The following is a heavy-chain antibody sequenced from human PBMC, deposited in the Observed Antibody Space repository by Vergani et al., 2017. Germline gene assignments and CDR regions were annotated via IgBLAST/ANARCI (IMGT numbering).Heavy chain of an antibody. J-gene: IGHJ4*02. D-gene: IGHD2-21*02. CDR1: GFTFSSYW. Sequence: EVQLVESGGGLVQPGGSLRLSCAASGFTFSSYWMSWVRQAPGKGLEWVANIKQDGSEKYYVDSVKGRFTISRDDSKSIAYLQMNRLKTEDTAVYFCARGPPEAYCGGDCFYYFDYWGQGTLVTVSS. CDR3: ARGPPEAYCGGDCFYYFDY. CDR2: IKQDGSEK. V-gene: IGHV3-7*03.